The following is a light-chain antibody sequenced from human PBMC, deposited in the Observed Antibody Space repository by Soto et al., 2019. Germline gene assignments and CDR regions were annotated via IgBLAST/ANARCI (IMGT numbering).Light chain of an antibody. J-gene: IGKJ1*01. Sequence: EIVLTQSPGTLSLSPGDRATLSCRANQSVSTTYLAWYQQKPGQAPRLLIYGASSRATGIPDRFSGSGSGTDFTLTISRLEPEDFAVYYCQQYGSSRWTFGQGTKVDIK. CDR2: GAS. V-gene: IGKV3-20*01. CDR3: QQYGSSRWT. CDR1: QSVSTTY.